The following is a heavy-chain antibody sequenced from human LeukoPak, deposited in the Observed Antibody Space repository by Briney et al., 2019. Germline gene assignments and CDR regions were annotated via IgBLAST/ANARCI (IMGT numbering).Heavy chain of an antibody. Sequence: GPLRLSCGASGFTFSSNGMHWVRQAPGRGLEWVAFILNDGSNEYYADSVKGRFTISRDNSKNTLYLQMNNLRPEDTAVYYCAKPFSAVAGDNSWGQGTLVTVSS. D-gene: IGHD6-19*01. V-gene: IGHV3-30*02. CDR1: GFTFSSNG. J-gene: IGHJ4*02. CDR3: AKPFSAVAGDNS. CDR2: ILNDGSNE.